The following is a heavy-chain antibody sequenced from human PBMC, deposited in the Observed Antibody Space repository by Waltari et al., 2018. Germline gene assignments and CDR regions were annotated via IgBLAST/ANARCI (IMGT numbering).Heavy chain of an antibody. D-gene: IGHD3-3*01. Sequence: QVQLQQWGAGLLKPSETLSLTCAVYGESFSGYYWSWIRQPPGKGLGWIGEINHSAITSYNPSLKSRLTISVDTSKNQFSLKLSSVTAADTAVYYCARGGNKFWNGYYTRFPYLDSWGQGTLVTVSS. CDR3: ARGGNKFWNGYYTRFPYLDS. J-gene: IGHJ5*01. CDR1: GESFSGYY. CDR2: INHSAIT. V-gene: IGHV4-34*01.